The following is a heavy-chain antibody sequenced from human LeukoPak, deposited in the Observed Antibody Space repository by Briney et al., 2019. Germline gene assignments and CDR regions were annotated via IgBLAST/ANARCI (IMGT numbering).Heavy chain of an antibody. CDR1: GFTFSDYE. V-gene: IGHV3-48*03. CDR2: ISSSASII. D-gene: IGHD3-10*01. CDR3: ARDSSMLRGPLVIYYFDY. Sequence: GGSLRLSCAASGFTFSDYEMNWVRQAPGKGLEWVSYISSSASIIYYSDSVKGRFTISRDNSKNTLYLQMNSLRVEDTAVYYCARDSSMLRGPLVIYYFDYWGQGTLVTVSS. J-gene: IGHJ4*02.